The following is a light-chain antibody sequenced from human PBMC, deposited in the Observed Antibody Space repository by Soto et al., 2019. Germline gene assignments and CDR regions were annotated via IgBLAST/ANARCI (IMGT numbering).Light chain of an antibody. CDR3: QQRSNWPLIT. Sequence: EIVMTQSPATLSVSPGDRATLSCTASQSVNSDLAWYQQKPGQSPRLLIYDASNRATGIPARFSGSGSGTDFTLTISSLQPEDFSLYYCQQRSNWPLITFGQGTRLEIK. J-gene: IGKJ5*01. V-gene: IGKV3-11*01. CDR2: DAS. CDR1: QSVNSD.